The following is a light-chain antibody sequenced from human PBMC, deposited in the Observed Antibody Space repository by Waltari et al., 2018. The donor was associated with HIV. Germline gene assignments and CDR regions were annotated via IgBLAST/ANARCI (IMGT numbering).Light chain of an antibody. Sequence: QSFLTQPPSASGTPGRRVVISCSGNTSNVGSNPVNWYRQVPGMAPKLLMFSNNQRPSGVTDRFSGSKSGTSASLAIKGLQSEDEADYYCAARDDSLNVWVFGGGTKLTVL. CDR3: AARDDSLNVWV. CDR1: TSNVGSNP. V-gene: IGLV1-44*01. CDR2: SNN. J-gene: IGLJ3*02.